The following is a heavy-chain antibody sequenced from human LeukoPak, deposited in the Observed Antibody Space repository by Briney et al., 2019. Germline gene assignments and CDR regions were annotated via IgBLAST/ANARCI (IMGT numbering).Heavy chain of an antibody. CDR1: GFTFNIYA. V-gene: IGHV3-23*01. CDR2: ISGSGHSP. Sequence: GGSLRLSCAASGFTFNIYAMSWVRQAPGKGLEWVSAISGSGHSPYYADSVKGRFTISKDSSKDTLYLQMINLRAEDTAVYYCAKPAHYDILTGSAIDAFDVWGRGTMVAVSS. CDR3: AKPAHYDILTGSAIDAFDV. D-gene: IGHD3-9*01. J-gene: IGHJ3*01.